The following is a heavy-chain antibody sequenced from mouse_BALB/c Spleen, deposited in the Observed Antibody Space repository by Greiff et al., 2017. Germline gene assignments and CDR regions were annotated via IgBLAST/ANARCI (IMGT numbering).Heavy chain of an antibody. CDR1: GYTFSSYW. J-gene: IGHJ4*01. D-gene: IGHD3-1*01. Sequence: QVQLKESGAELMKPGASVKISCKATGYTFSSYWLEWVKQRPGHGLEWIGEILPGSGSTNYNEKFKGKATFTADTSSNTAYMQLSSLTSEDSAVYYCARQLGLPYYYAMDYWGQGTSVTVSS. CDR3: ARQLGLPYYYAMDY. V-gene: IGHV1-9*01. CDR2: ILPGSGST.